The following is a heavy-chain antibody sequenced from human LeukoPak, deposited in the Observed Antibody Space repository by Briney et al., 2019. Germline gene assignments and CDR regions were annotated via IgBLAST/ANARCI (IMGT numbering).Heavy chain of an antibody. J-gene: IGHJ3*02. CDR3: ARDPTTVTKGLDI. CDR2: ISYIGST. V-gene: IGHV4-59*11. CDR1: GGSFSSHY. D-gene: IGHD4-17*01. Sequence: PSETLSLTCTVSGGSFSSHYWSWIRRPPGKGLEWIGYISYIGSTNYNPSLKSRVTISVDTSKNQFSLKLSSVTAADTAVYYCARDPTTVTKGLDIWGRGTMVNVSS.